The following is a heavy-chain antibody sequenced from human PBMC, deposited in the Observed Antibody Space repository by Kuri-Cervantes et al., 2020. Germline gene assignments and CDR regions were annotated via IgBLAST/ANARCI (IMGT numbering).Heavy chain of an antibody. CDR1: GFTFSGHG. J-gene: IGHJ4*02. CDR3: AREGSYSSSSSDPYYFDY. CDR2: IWYDGSNK. D-gene: IGHD6-13*01. Sequence: GESLKISCAASGFTFSGHGMHWVRQAPGKGLEWVAVIWYDGSNKYYGDSVKGRFTISRDNSKNTLYLQMNSLRAEDTAVYYCAREGSYSSSSSDPYYFDYWGQGTLVTVSS. V-gene: IGHV3-33*01.